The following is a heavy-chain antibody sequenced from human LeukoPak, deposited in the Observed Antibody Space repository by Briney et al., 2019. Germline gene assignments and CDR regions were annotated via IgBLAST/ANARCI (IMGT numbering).Heavy chain of an antibody. Sequence: ASVKVSCKASGGTFSSYAISWVRQAPGQGLEWMGRIIPILGIANYAQKFQGRVTITADKSTSTAYMELSSLRSEDTAVYYCARLTNYYDSSGPHFDYWGQGTLVTVSS. J-gene: IGHJ4*02. CDR2: IIPILGIA. CDR3: ARLTNYYDSSGPHFDY. CDR1: GGTFSSYA. D-gene: IGHD3-22*01. V-gene: IGHV1-69*04.